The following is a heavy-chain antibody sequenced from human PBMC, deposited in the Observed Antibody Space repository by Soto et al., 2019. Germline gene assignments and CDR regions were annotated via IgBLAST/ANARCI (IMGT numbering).Heavy chain of an antibody. J-gene: IGHJ4*02. Sequence: EVQLVESGGALVQPGGSLRLSCVASGFTFSSYSMNWVRQAPGKGLEWISYITTSSSTKYYADSVKGRFTISRDNAKNSLYLQMDSLRDEDTALYYCARHYQTLTGPLDYWGQGTLVTVSS. CDR2: ITTSSSTK. V-gene: IGHV3-48*02. CDR1: GFTFSSYS. D-gene: IGHD3-9*01. CDR3: ARHYQTLTGPLDY.